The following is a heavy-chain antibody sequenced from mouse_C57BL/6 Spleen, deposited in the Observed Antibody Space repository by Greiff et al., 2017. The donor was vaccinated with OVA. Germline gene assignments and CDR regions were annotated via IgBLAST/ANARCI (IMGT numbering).Heavy chain of an antibody. Sequence: VQLQQPGAELVKPGASVKMSCKASGYTFTSYWITWVKQRPGQGLEWIGDIYPGSGSTNYNEKFKSKATLTVDTSSSTAYMQLSSLTSEDSAVYYCARDYYGSSYVGDYFDYWGQGTTLTVSS. J-gene: IGHJ2*01. CDR2: IYPGSGST. D-gene: IGHD1-1*01. CDR3: ARDYYGSSYVGDYFDY. V-gene: IGHV1-55*01. CDR1: GYTFTSYW.